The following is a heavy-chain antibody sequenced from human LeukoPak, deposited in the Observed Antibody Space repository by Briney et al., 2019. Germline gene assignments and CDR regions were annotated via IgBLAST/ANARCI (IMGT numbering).Heavy chain of an antibody. D-gene: IGHD6-19*01. J-gene: IGHJ4*02. CDR2: IYYSGST. CDR3: ARDLRLVPDYYYFDY. V-gene: IGHV4-39*07. Sequence: SETLSLTCTVSGGSISSSSYYWGWIRQPPGKGLEWIGSIYYSGSTYYNPSLKRRVTISVDTSKNQFSLKLSSVPAADTAVYYCARDLRLVPDYYYFDYWGQGTLVTVSS. CDR1: GGSISSSSYY.